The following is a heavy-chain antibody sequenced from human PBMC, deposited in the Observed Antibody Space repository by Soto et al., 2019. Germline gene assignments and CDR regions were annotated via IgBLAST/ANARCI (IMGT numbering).Heavy chain of an antibody. Sequence: QVQLVQSGAEVKKPGASVKVSCKASGITYTTYAIHWVRQAPGQGLEWMGGINTGNGNTRYSQRFQGRVTLTTDTSASTAYMDLSSLTSEDTAVYYCASAISGYVTWGQGTLITVSS. D-gene: IGHD5-12*01. CDR1: GITYTTYA. V-gene: IGHV1-3*04. J-gene: IGHJ5*02. CDR2: INTGNGNT. CDR3: ASAISGYVT.